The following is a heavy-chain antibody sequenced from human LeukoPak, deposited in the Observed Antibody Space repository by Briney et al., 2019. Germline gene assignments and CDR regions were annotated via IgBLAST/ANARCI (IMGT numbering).Heavy chain of an antibody. J-gene: IGHJ4*02. CDR2: INSDGSTT. CDR1: GFAFSSYW. V-gene: IGHV3-74*01. CDR3: VNMRGGAVAGTRSDY. D-gene: IGHD6-19*01. Sequence: PGGSLRLSCAASGFAFSSYWMHWVRQAPGKGLVWVSRINSDGSTTTYADSVKGRFTISRDNAKNTLYLQMNSLRADDTAVYYCVNMRGGAVAGTRSDYWGQGTLVTVSS.